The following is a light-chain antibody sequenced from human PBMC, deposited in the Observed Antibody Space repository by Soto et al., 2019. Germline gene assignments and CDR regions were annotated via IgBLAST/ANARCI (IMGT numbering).Light chain of an antibody. V-gene: IGLV2-14*01. CDR2: EVT. CDR3: SSYTSSSTWV. CDR1: SSDVGGYNY. Sequence: QSVLTPPASVSXXPGQSITISCTGTSSDVGGYNYVSWYQQHPGKAPKLIIYEVTNRPSGVSNRFSGSKSGNTASLTISGLQAEDEDDYYCSSYTSSSTWVFGGGTKVTVL. J-gene: IGLJ3*02.